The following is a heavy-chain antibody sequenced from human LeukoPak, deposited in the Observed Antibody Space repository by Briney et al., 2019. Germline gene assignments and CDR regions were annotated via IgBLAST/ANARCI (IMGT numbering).Heavy chain of an antibody. CDR1: GGTFSSYA. Sequence: GSSVKVSCKASGGTFSSYAISWVRQAPGQGLEWMGGIIPIFGTANYAQKFQGRVTITTDESTSTAYMELSSLRSEDTAVYYCARAAYCGGDCYRSDAFDIWGQGTMVTVSS. CDR2: IIPIFGTA. CDR3: ARAAYCGGDCYRSDAFDI. J-gene: IGHJ3*02. D-gene: IGHD2-21*01. V-gene: IGHV1-69*05.